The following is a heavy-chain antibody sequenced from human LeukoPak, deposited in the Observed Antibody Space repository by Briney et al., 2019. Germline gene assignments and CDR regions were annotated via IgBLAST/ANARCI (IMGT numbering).Heavy chain of an antibody. D-gene: IGHD3-10*01. V-gene: IGHV1-46*01. CDR2: TDPSGGST. CDR3: ARDLGLRGVTNWFDP. J-gene: IGHJ5*02. CDR1: AYTFSTYL. Sequence: ASVKVSCKASAYTFSTYLLYWVRQAPGQGLEWMGMTDPSGGSTVYAQKFQGRVTMTRDTSTSTVYMELSSLRSEDTAVYYCARDLGLRGVTNWFDPWGQGTLVTVSS.